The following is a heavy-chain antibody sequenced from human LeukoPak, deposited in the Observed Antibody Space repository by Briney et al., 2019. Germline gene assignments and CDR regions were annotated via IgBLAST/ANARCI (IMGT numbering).Heavy chain of an antibody. V-gene: IGHV5-51*01. Sequence: GESLKISCKGSGYSFADYWIAWVRQMPGKGLEWMGIIYPGGSDTRYNPSFQGRVTLSADKSISTAYLQWSSLRASDTAMYYCARRIDTAMVPDYGMDVWGQGTTVTVSS. CDR1: GYSFADYW. CDR3: ARRIDTAMVPDYGMDV. D-gene: IGHD5-18*01. CDR2: IYPGGSDT. J-gene: IGHJ6*02.